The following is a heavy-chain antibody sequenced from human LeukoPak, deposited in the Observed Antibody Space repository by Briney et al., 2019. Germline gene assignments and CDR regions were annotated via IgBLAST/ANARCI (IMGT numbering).Heavy chain of an antibody. V-gene: IGHV3-21*01. D-gene: IGHD3-22*01. CDR3: ARVKYYDSSGLFQH. CDR2: ISASGSAT. Sequence: PGGSLRLSCAASGFIFSNYGMNWVRQAPGKGLEWVAAISASGSATSYADSVKGRFTISRDNAKSSLYLQMNSLRAEDTAVYYCARVKYYDSSGLFQHWGQGTLVTVSS. CDR1: GFIFSNYG. J-gene: IGHJ1*01.